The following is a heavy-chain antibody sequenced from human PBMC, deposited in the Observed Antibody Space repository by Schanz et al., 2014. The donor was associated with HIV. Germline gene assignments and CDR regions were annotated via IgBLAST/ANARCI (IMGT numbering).Heavy chain of an antibody. J-gene: IGHJ4*02. V-gene: IGHV3-23*04. Sequence: EVQLVESGGGLVQPGRSLRLSCAASGFIFADYAMGWVRQAPGKGLEWVSTIIGSGGRTYYADSVKGRFAISRDNAMNSLFLQMTSLRAEDTAIYYCAREGVTGYIDFWGQGTLVTVSS. D-gene: IGHD6-13*01. CDR3: AREGVTGYIDF. CDR2: IIGSGGRT. CDR1: GFIFADYA.